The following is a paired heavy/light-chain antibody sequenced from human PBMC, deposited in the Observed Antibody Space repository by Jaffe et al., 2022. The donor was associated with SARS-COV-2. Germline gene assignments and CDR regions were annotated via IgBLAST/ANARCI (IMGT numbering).Heavy chain of an antibody. J-gene: IGHJ4*02. CDR1: GFTFSDYY. CDR2: ISSSGSTI. CDR3: ARDLGRGSYYDY. D-gene: IGHD1-26*01. Sequence: QVQLVESGGGLVKPGGSLRLSCAASGFTFSDYYMSWIRQAPGKGLEWVSYISSSGSTIYYADSVKGRFTISRDNAKNSLYLQMNSLRAEDTAVYYCARDLGRGSYYDYWGQGTLVTVSS. V-gene: IGHV3-11*01.
Light chain of an antibody. CDR3: QQYYSTPPN. CDR2: WAS. CDR1: QSVLYSSNNKNY. J-gene: IGKJ5*01. V-gene: IGKV4-1*01. Sequence: DIVMTQSPDSLAVSLGERATINCKSSQSVLYSSNNKNYLAWYQQKPGQPPKLLIYWASTRESGVPDRFSGSGSGTDFTLTISSLQAEDVAVYYCQQYYSTPPNFGQGTRLEIK.